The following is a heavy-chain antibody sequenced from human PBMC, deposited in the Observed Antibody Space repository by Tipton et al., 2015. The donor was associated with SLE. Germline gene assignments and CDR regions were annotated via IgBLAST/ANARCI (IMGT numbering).Heavy chain of an antibody. Sequence: QLVQSGAEVKKPGASVKVSCKASGYTFTSYGISWVRQAPGQGLEWMGWISAYNGNTNYAQKLQDRVTMTTDTSTSTAYMELRSLRSDDTAVYYCARQELNQLELKGYYYYMDVWGKGTTVTVSS. V-gene: IGHV1-18*01. CDR3: ARQELNQLELKGYYYYMDV. CDR1: GYTFTSYG. J-gene: IGHJ6*03. CDR2: ISAYNGNT. D-gene: IGHD1-7*01.